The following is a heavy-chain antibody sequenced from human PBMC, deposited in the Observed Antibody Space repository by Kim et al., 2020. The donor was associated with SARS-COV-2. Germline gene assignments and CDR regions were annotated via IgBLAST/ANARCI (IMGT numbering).Heavy chain of an antibody. V-gene: IGHV3-21*01. D-gene: IGHD3-22*01. Sequence: GGSLRLSCAASGFTFSSYSMNWVRQAPGKGLEWVSSISSSSSYIYYADSVKGRFTISRDNAKNSLYLQMNSLRAEDTAVYYCARDRDYYDSSGYSPPGWFDPWGQGTLVTVSS. CDR2: ISSSSSYI. CDR3: ARDRDYYDSSGYSPPGWFDP. J-gene: IGHJ5*02. CDR1: GFTFSSYS.